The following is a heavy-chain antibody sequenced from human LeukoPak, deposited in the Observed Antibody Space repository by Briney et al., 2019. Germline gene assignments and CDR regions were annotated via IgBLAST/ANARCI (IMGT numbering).Heavy chain of an antibody. CDR2: IIPIFGTA. Sequence: GASVKVSCKASGGTFSSYAISWVRQAPGQGLEWMGGIIPIFGTANYAQKFHGRVTITTDESTSTAYMELSSLRSEDTAVYYCARAGGYCSSTSCYHFDYWGQGTLVTVSS. CDR3: ARAGGYCSSTSCYHFDY. J-gene: IGHJ4*02. V-gene: IGHV1-69*05. D-gene: IGHD2-2*01. CDR1: GGTFSSYA.